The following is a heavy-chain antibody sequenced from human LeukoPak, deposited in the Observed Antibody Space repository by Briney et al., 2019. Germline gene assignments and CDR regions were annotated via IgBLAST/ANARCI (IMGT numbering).Heavy chain of an antibody. J-gene: IGHJ5*02. CDR2: IYYSGST. CDR1: GGSISSYY. Sequence: PSESLSLTCPVAGGSISSYYWSWIRQPPGKGLEWIGYIYYSGSTNYNPSLKRRVTISVDTSKSRFSLKLSSVTAADTAVYYCASDRSTSWFDPWGQGTLVTVSS. V-gene: IGHV4-59*08. D-gene: IGHD5/OR15-5a*01. CDR3: ASDRSTSWFDP.